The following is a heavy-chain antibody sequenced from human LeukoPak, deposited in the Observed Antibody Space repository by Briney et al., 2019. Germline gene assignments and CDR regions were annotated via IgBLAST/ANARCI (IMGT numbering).Heavy chain of an antibody. D-gene: IGHD6-19*01. CDR1: GFTFSSYS. CDR3: ATSSGWYPKYFDY. J-gene: IGHJ4*02. V-gene: IGHV3-23*01. Sequence: GGSLRLSCAASGFTFSSYSLNWVRRAPGKGLEWVSAISGSGGDTYYADSVKGRFTISRDNSKNTLYLQMNSLRAEDTALYYCATSSGWYPKYFDYWGQGTLVTVSS. CDR2: ISGSGGDT.